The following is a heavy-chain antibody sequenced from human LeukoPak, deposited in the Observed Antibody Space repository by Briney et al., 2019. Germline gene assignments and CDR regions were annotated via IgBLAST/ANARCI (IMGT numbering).Heavy chain of an antibody. J-gene: IGHJ4*02. CDR3: ARGWLAETTVVTPYNY. Sequence: ASVKVSCKASGGTFSSCAISWVRQAPGQGLEWMGGIIPIFGTANYAQKFQGRVTITAVESMSTAYMELSSLRSEDTAIYYCARGWLAETTVVTPYNYWGQGTLVTVSS. CDR2: IIPIFGTA. CDR1: GGTFSSCA. V-gene: IGHV1-69*13. D-gene: IGHD4-23*01.